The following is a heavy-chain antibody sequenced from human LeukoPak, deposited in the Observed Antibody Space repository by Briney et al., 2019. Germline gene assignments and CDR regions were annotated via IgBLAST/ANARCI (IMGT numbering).Heavy chain of an antibody. CDR3: ARDSYYYDSSALPVDY. D-gene: IGHD3-22*01. CDR1: GYTFTSYA. CDR2: ISAYNGNT. V-gene: IGHV1-18*01. J-gene: IGHJ4*02. Sequence: ASVKVSCKASGYTFTSYAISWVRQAPGQGLEWMGWISAYNGNTNYAQKLQGRVTMTTDTSTSTAYMELRSLRSDDTAVYYCARDSYYYDSSALPVDYWGQGTLVTVSS.